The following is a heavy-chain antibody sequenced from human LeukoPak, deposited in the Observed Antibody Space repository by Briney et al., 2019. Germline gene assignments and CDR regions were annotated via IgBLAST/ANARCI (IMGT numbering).Heavy chain of an antibody. CDR2: ISSSSSTI. CDR1: GFTFSSYA. Sequence: GGSLRLSCAASGFTFSSYAMSWVRQAPGKGLEWVSYISSSSSTIYYADSVKGRFTISRDNARNSLYLQMNSLRAEDTAVYYCARAEEDIVVVGYFQHWGQGTLVTVPS. D-gene: IGHD2-2*01. V-gene: IGHV3-48*01. J-gene: IGHJ1*01. CDR3: ARAEEDIVVVGYFQH.